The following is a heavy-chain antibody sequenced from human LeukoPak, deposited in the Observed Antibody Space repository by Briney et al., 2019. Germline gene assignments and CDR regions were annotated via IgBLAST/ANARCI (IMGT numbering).Heavy chain of an antibody. CDR1: CRSISSYY. V-gene: IGHV4-59*01. CDR2: IYYSGRT. CDR3: ARANYFDP. J-gene: IGHJ5*02. Sequence: SETLSLTCTVSCRSISSYYWSWTRQPPGKGREWIGYIYYSGRTNYNPSLKSRVTISVDTSKNQFSLKLNSVTAADTAVYYCARANYFDPWGQGTLVTVSS.